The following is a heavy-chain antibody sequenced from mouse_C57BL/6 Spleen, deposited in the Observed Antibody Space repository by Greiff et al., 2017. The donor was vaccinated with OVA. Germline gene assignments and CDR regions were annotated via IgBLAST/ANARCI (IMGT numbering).Heavy chain of an antibody. CDR3: ARADYGSSWEAMDY. V-gene: IGHV5-16*01. D-gene: IGHD1-1*01. J-gene: IGHJ4*01. Sequence: EVKVVESEGGLVQPGSSMKLSCTASGFTFSDYYMAWVRQVPEKGLEWVANINYDGSSTYYLDSLKSRFIISRDNAKNILYLQMSSLKSEDTATYYCARADYGSSWEAMDYWGQGTSVTVSS. CDR1: GFTFSDYY. CDR2: INYDGSST.